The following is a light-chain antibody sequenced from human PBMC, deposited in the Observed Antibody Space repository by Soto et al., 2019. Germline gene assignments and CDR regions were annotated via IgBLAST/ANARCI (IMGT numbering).Light chain of an antibody. CDR1: QSLVHNNGNTY. V-gene: IGKV2-30*02. J-gene: IGKJ2*01. Sequence: DVVMTQSPLSLPVTLGQPASISCRSSQSLVHNNGNTYLAWFQQRPGQSPRRLIYQVSNRDSGVPDRFSGSGSGTDFTLKISRVEAEDFGVYHCMQGTHGPHTFGQWTKLEIK. CDR3: MQGTHGPHT. CDR2: QVS.